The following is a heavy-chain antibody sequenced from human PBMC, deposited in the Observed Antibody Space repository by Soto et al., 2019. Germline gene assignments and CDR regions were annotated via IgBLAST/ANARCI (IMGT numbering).Heavy chain of an antibody. CDR1: GFTFSNYA. D-gene: IGHD2-2*01. CDR3: AKRSNTPAAVKSPFDY. CDR2: ISDSGGST. V-gene: IGHV3-23*01. Sequence: EVQVLDSGGGLVQPGGSLRLSCEASGFTFSNYAMSWVRQAPGKGLEWISTISDSGGSTYYADSVKGRFTISRDNSKNTLYLQMNSLRAEDTAVYYCAKRSNTPAAVKSPFDYWGQGTLVTVSS. J-gene: IGHJ4*02.